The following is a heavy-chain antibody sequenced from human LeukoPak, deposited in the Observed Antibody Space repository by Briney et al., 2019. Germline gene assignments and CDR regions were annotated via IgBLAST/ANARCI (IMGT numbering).Heavy chain of an antibody. D-gene: IGHD3-16*01. CDR1: GFTFSSYE. J-gene: IGHJ3*02. CDR2: ISSSGSTI. Sequence: GGSLRLSCAASGFTFSSYEMNWVRQAPGKGLEWVSYISSSGSTIYYSDSVKGRFTISRDNAKNSLYLQMNSLRAEDTAVYYCARDRFIRAFDIWGQGTMVTVSS. CDR3: ARDRFIRAFDI. V-gene: IGHV3-48*03.